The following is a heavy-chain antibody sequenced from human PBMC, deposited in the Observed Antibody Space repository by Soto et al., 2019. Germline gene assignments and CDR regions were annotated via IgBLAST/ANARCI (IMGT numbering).Heavy chain of an antibody. CDR2: INPNSGGT. CDR3: ARGMATIASAFDI. D-gene: IGHD5-12*01. Sequence: SXKVSFKASGYTXTGYYMHLVRQAPGKGLEWMGWINPNSGGTNYAQKFQGRVTMTRDTSIRTAYMELSRLRSDDTAVYYCARGMATIASAFDIWGQGTMGTVSS. V-gene: IGHV1-2*02. CDR1: GYTXTGYY. J-gene: IGHJ3*02.